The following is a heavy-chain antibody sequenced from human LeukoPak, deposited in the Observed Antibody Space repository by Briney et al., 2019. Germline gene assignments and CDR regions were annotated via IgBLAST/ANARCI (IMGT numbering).Heavy chain of an antibody. D-gene: IGHD5-24*01. CDR3: ATSRGWLQPFDY. Sequence: SETLSLTCTVSGGSISSGSHHWYWIRQPAGKGLEWIGRIYTSGSTNYNPSLKSRVTISVDTSKNQFSLKLSSVTAADTAVYYCATSRGWLQPFDYWGQGTLVTVSS. CDR2: IYTSGST. J-gene: IGHJ4*02. V-gene: IGHV4-61*02. CDR1: GGSISSGSHH.